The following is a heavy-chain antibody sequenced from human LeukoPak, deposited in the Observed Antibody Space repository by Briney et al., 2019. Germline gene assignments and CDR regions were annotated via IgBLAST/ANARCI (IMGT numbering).Heavy chain of an antibody. J-gene: IGHJ6*02. D-gene: IGHD3-3*01. V-gene: IGHV1-69*01. CDR1: GGTFSSYA. CDR2: IIPIFGTA. Sequence: ASVKVSFKGSGGTFSSYAISWVRQAPGQGLEWMGGIIPIFGTANYAQKFQGRVTITADESTSTAYMELSSLRSDDTAVYYCARLTIFGVLTTYYYGMDVWGQGTTVTVSS. CDR3: ARLTIFGVLTTYYYGMDV.